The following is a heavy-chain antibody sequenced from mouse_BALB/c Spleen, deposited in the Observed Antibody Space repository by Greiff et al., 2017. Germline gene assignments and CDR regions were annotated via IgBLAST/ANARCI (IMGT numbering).Heavy chain of an antibody. V-gene: IGHV1-7*01. CDR2: INPSTGYT. J-gene: IGHJ3*01. CDR3: IYYRYDGAWFAY. D-gene: IGHD2-14*01. CDR1: GYTFTSYW. Sequence: VQLQQSGAELAKPGASVKMSCKASGYTFTSYWMHWVKQRPGQGLEWIGYINPSTGYTEYNQKFKDKATLTADKSSSTAYMQLSSLTSEDSAVYYCIYYRYDGAWFAYWGQGTLVTVSA.